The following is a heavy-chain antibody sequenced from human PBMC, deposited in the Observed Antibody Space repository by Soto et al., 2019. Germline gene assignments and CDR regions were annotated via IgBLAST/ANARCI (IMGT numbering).Heavy chain of an antibody. Sequence: GASVKVSCKASGYTFTSYGISWVRQAPGQGLEWMGWISAYNGNTNYAQKLQGRVTMTTDTSTSTAYMELRSLRSDDTAVYYCARDIPDYGDYIAYFDYWGQGPLVTVSS. V-gene: IGHV1-18*01. CDR3: ARDIPDYGDYIAYFDY. CDR2: ISAYNGNT. D-gene: IGHD4-17*01. J-gene: IGHJ4*02. CDR1: GYTFTSYG.